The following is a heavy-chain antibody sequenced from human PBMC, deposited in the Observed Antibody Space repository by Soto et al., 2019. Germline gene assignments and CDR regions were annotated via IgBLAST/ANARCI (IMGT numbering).Heavy chain of an antibody. CDR1: GYTFTNYG. J-gene: IGHJ4*02. CDR2: INGGGGST. V-gene: IGHV3-23*01. Sequence: EVQLLESGGGLVQPGGSLRLSCVASGYTFTNYGLSWVRQAPGKGLEWVSGINGGGGSTYYADSVKGRFTISRYNSKNTLYLQMNSLRAEDTAVYYCAKRGDAACFDYWGQGTLVTVSS. CDR3: AKRGDAACFDY. D-gene: IGHD5-18*01.